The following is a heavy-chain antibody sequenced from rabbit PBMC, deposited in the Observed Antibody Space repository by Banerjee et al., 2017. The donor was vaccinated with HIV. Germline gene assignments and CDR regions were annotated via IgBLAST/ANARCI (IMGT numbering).Heavy chain of an antibody. CDR3: VRWGWL. Sequence: QEQLVESGGGLVQPEGSLTLTCTASGFSFSSSYYMCWVRQAPGKGLEWIACIYVGSSGRAYYASWAKGRFTISKTLSTTVTLQMTSLTTADTATYFCVRWGWLWGPGTLVTVS. CDR1: GFSFSSSYY. D-gene: IGHD4-2*01. J-gene: IGHJ6*01. CDR2: IYVGSSGRA. V-gene: IGHV1S45*01.